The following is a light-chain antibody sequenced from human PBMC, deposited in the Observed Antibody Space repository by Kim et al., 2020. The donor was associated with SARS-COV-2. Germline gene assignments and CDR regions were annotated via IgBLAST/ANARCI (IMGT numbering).Light chain of an antibody. Sequence: GQRVTISCTGSSSIVGGNSVTCYQQLPGTSPKVLIHRNDERPSGVPDRFSGSKSGTSASLAISGLQSEDEADYHCAAWDDSLKGVVFGGGTQLTVL. CDR2: RND. V-gene: IGLV1-44*01. J-gene: IGLJ2*01. CDR1: SSIVGGNS. CDR3: AAWDDSLKGVV.